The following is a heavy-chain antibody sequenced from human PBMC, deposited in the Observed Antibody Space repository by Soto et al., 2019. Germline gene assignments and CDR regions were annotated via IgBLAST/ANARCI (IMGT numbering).Heavy chain of an antibody. CDR1: GFTFSSYA. CDR2: ISGSGGST. J-gene: IGHJ4*02. V-gene: IGHV3-23*01. D-gene: IGHD3-22*01. Sequence: EVQLLESGGGLVQPGGSLRLSCAASGFTFSSYAMSWVRQAPGKGLEWVSAISGSGGSTYYADSVKGRFTISRDNSKNTLYLQVNSLRAEDTAVYYCANTCDSSGYLDYWGQGTLVTVSS. CDR3: ANTCDSSGYLDY.